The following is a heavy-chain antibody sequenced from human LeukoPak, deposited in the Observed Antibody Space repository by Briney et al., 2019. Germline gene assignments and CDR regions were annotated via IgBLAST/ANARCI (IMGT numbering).Heavy chain of an antibody. D-gene: IGHD4-17*01. V-gene: IGHV4-59*01. J-gene: IGHJ4*02. CDR3: ARDYGDYFDY. CDR2: IYYSGST. Sequence: SETLSLTCTVSGGSISNYYWSWIRQPPGKGLEWIGYIYYSGSTNYNPSLKSRAIISVDTSKNQFSLKLSSVAAADTAVYYCARDYGDYFDYWGQGTLVTVSS. CDR1: GGSISNYY.